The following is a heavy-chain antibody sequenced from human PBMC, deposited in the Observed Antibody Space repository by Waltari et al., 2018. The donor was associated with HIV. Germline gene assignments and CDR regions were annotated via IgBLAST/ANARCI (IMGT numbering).Heavy chain of an antibody. J-gene: IGHJ5*01. Sequence: GTINNYYLSWIRQSPAKGLEWIGYIYYTGTSNYNPSPSLKSRVTMSLDTSKTQFSLKLTSVSAADTAVYYCARTVGTSISGVITYNWFDSWGQGTLVTVSS. D-gene: IGHD3-3*01. CDR1: GTINNYY. CDR3: ARTVGTSISGVITYNWFDS. CDR2: IYYTGTS. V-gene: IGHV4-59*01.